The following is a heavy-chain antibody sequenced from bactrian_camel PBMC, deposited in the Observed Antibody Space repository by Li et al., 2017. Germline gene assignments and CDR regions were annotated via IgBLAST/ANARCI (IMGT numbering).Heavy chain of an antibody. V-gene: IGHV3S9*01. Sequence: HVQLVESGGGLVQPGGSLRLSCVASGYRYASYCMGWFRQVPGKERDGVAFISSEGIPDYANSVKGRFTISKDTAKNTVYLQMNNLKPEDTAVYYCARDIGEWSFGYMGPGTQVTVS. J-gene: IGHJ4*01. CDR1: GYRYASYC. CDR2: ISSEGIP. D-gene: IGHD1*01.